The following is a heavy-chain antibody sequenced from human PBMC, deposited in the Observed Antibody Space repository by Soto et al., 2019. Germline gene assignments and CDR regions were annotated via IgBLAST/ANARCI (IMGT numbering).Heavy chain of an antibody. CDR1: GGSISSGDYY. CDR3: ARGEGDKTEY. V-gene: IGHV4-30-4*01. CDR2: IYYTGRT. Sequence: QVQLQESGPGLVKPSQTLSLTCAVSGGSISSGDYYWTWIRQPPGKGLEWIGYIYYTGRTYYNPTLKRRSTISVDTPNNQCSLNLSSVTAADTAVYYCARGEGDKTEYWGQGTLVTASS. D-gene: IGHD2-21*01. J-gene: IGHJ4*02.